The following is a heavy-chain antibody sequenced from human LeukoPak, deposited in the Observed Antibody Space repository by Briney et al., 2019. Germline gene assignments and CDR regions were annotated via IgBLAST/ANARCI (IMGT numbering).Heavy chain of an antibody. D-gene: IGHD3-9*01. CDR3: ARAFAGDILTGSPNWFDP. Sequence: GASVKVSCKASGYTFTSYDINWVRQAPGQGLEWMGGIIPIFGTANYAQKFQGRVTITADESTSTAYMELSSLRSEDTAVYYCARAFAGDILTGSPNWFDPWGQGTLVTVSS. CDR2: IIPIFGTA. V-gene: IGHV1-69*13. CDR1: GYTFTSYD. J-gene: IGHJ5*02.